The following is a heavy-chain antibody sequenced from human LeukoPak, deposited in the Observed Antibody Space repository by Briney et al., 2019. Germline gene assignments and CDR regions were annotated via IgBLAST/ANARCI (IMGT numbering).Heavy chain of an antibody. Sequence: GGSLRLSCAASGFTFSDYNMRWIRQAPGKGLEWVSSISRSGSTKYYADSVKGRFTISRDNAKNSLYLQMNSLRAEDTALYYCAKDGRLGHFDYWGQGTLVTVSS. V-gene: IGHV3-11*01. J-gene: IGHJ4*02. CDR2: ISRSGSTK. D-gene: IGHD3-22*01. CDR1: GFTFSDYN. CDR3: AKDGRLGHFDY.